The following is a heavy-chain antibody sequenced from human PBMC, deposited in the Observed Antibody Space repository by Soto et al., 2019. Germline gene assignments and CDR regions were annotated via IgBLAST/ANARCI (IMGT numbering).Heavy chain of an antibody. V-gene: IGHV3-48*02. CDR3: ARLSVRYCSGGSCSQLDS. J-gene: IGHJ4*02. D-gene: IGHD2-15*01. CDR2: ISSTSGTI. CDR1: GFTFNSYS. Sequence: EVQLVESGGGLVQPGGSLRLSCAASGFTFNSYSMTWVRQAPGKGLEWLSFISSTSGTIYYADSVKGRFTISRDNAKNSLYLQMNSLRDEDTAVYYCARLSVRYCSGGSCSQLDSWGQGTLVTVSS.